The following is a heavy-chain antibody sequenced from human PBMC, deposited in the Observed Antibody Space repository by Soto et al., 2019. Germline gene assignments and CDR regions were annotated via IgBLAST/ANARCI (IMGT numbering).Heavy chain of an antibody. CDR1: GYTFTSYA. CDR2: INAGNGNT. V-gene: IGHV1-3*01. D-gene: IGHD2-2*01. J-gene: IGHJ6*02. CDR3: ASRYCSSTSCHSTLYYYYYGMDV. Sequence: ASVKVSCKASGYTFTSYAMHWVRQAPGQRLEWMGWINAGNGNTKYSQKFQGRVTITRDTSASTAYMELSSLRSEDTVVYFCASRYCSSTSCHSTLYYYYYGMDVWGQGTTVTVSS.